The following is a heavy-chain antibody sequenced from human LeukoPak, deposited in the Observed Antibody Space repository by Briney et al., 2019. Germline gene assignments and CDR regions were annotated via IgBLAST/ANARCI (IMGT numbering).Heavy chain of an antibody. V-gene: IGHV3-23*01. CDR1: GFTFSSYG. J-gene: IGHJ4*02. CDR3: AKESLRVVPSATFDY. CDR2: ISGSGGST. Sequence: GGSLRLSCAASGFTFSSYGMSWVRQAPGKGLEWVSAISGSGGSTYYANSAKGRVTISRDNPKNTLYLQMHSLRAEDTAVYYCAKESLRVVPSATFDYWGQGTLVTVSS. D-gene: IGHD2-2*01.